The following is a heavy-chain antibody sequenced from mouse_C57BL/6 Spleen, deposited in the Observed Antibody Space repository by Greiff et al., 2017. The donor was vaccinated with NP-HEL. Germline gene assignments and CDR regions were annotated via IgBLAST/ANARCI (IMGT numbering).Heavy chain of an antibody. J-gene: IGHJ2*01. CDR3: ARHGYYGSSPFGY. D-gene: IGHD1-1*01. V-gene: IGHV5-12*01. Sequence: EVKLVESGGGLVQPGGSLKLSCAASGFTFSDYYMYWVRQTPEKRLEWVAYISNGGGSTYYPDTVKGRFTISRDNAKNTLYLQMSRLKSEETAMYYCARHGYYGSSPFGYWGQGTTRTVSS. CDR1: GFTFSDYY. CDR2: ISNGGGST.